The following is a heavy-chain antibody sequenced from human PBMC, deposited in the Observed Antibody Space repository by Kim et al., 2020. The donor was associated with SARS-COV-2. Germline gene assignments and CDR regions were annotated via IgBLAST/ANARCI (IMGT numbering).Heavy chain of an antibody. CDR3: AKTRINYDMDFDY. D-gene: IGHD3-3*01. Sequence: YADCLKGRFTISRDNSKKILYLQMNSLRVEDAATYFCAKTRINYDMDFDYWGRGTLVTVS. V-gene: IGHV3-23*01. J-gene: IGHJ4*02.